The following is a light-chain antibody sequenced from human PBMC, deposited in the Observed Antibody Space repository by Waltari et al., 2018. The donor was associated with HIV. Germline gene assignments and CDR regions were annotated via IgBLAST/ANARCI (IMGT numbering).Light chain of an antibody. CDR2: EVK. CDR1: SSNVATYNL. Sequence: HSALTQPASASGSPGQSITISCTCTSSNVATYNLVSWYQQHPGKAPKLLIYEVKRRPSGLSDRFSGSKSGNTASLTVSGLQAEDEAIYYCCSYAGSDTLVFGGGTSLTIL. J-gene: IGLJ3*02. CDR3: CSYAGSDTLV. V-gene: IGLV2-23*02.